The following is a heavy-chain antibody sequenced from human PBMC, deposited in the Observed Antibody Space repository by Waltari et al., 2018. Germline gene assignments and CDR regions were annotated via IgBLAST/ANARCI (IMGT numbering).Heavy chain of an antibody. CDR1: GGLITSKRHY. CDR2: MSYNGAT. D-gene: IGHD1-1*01. J-gene: IGHJ3*01. V-gene: IGHV4-39*01. Sequence: QLQPQESGPGLVKPSETLYLTCSGSGGLITSKRHYRGWIRQPPGQGRECIVTMSYNGATYSIPSLKSRVTISRDTSKNQLSLKLGSVTAADTAVDYCATYLGASLGTAAFDVWGQGTMVTVSS. CDR3: ATYLGASLGTAAFDV.